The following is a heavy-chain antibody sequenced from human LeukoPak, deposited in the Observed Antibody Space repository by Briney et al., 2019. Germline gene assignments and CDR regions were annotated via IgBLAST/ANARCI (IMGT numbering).Heavy chain of an antibody. CDR2: INAGNGNT. Sequence: GASVKVSCKASGYTFTSYDINWVRQATGQGLEWMGWINAGNGNTKYSQKFQGRVTITRDTSASTAYMELSSLRSEDTAVYYCARGGVVAATLSLGMDVWGQGTTVTVSS. CDR3: ARGGVVAATLSLGMDV. V-gene: IGHV1-3*01. J-gene: IGHJ6*02. D-gene: IGHD2-15*01. CDR1: GYTFTSYD.